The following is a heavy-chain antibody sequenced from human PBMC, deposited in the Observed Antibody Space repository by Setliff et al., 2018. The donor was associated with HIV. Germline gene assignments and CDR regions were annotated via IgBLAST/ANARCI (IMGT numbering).Heavy chain of an antibody. D-gene: IGHD3-22*01. J-gene: IGHJ3*02. CDR1: GYTFTDNY. CDR3: AREVYYDSSPGGHDAFDI. V-gene: IGHV1-2*02. CDR2: IIPKSGGT. Sequence: ASVKVSCKASGYTFTDNYIHWVRQAPGQGLEWVGWIIPKSGGTNYAQRFQVRVTMTRDTSISTAYMELSRLRSDDTAVYYCAREVYYDSSPGGHDAFDIWGQGTMVTVSS.